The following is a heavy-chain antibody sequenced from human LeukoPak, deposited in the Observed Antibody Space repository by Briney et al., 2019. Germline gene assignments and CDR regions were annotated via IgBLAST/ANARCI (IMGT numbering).Heavy chain of an antibody. CDR2: ISGSGGST. Sequence: GGSLRLSCAASGFTFSSYAMSWVRQVPGKGLEWVSAISGSGGSTYYADSVKGRFTISRDNSKNTLYLQMNSLRAEDTAVYYCAKDLHSSSWFDYWGQGTLVTVSS. J-gene: IGHJ4*02. V-gene: IGHV3-23*01. D-gene: IGHD6-13*01. CDR3: AKDLHSSSWFDY. CDR1: GFTFSSYA.